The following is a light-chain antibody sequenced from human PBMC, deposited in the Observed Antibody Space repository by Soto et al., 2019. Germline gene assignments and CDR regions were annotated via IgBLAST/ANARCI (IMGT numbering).Light chain of an antibody. CDR3: QQSYSGPLT. CDR2: AAS. J-gene: IGKJ3*01. V-gene: IGKV1-39*01. Sequence: DIPMTQSPPSLSASVGDRVTITCRASQSISNYLNWYQQRPGKAPMLLIYAASSLQSGVPSRFSGSGSGTDFTLTIGSLQPEDVATYYCQQSYSGPLTFGPGTKVDF. CDR1: QSISNY.